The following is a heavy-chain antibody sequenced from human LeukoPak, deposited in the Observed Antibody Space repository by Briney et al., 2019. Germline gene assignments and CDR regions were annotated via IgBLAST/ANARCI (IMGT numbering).Heavy chain of an antibody. CDR2: ISWNSGSI. D-gene: IGHD3-22*01. J-gene: IGHJ4*02. V-gene: IGHV3-9*01. CDR3: AREGDYYDSSGYYYAY. Sequence: PGGSLRLSCAASGFTFDDYAMHWVRQAPGKGLEWVSGISWNSGSIGYADSVKGRFTISRDNAKNSLYLQMNSLRAEDTAVYYCAREGDYYDSSGYYYAYWGQGTLVTVSS. CDR1: GFTFDDYA.